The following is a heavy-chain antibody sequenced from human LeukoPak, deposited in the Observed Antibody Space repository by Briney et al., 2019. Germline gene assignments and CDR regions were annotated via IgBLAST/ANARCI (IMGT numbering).Heavy chain of an antibody. D-gene: IGHD6-6*01. Sequence: PSETLSLTCAVYGGSFSGYYWSWVRQAPGKGLEWVPVIYSGGSTYYADSVKGRFTISRDNSKNTLYLQMNSLRAEDTAVYYCARARSSIAAYDYWGQGTLVTVSS. V-gene: IGHV3-53*01. CDR3: ARARSSIAAYDY. CDR1: GGSFSGYY. CDR2: IYSGGST. J-gene: IGHJ4*02.